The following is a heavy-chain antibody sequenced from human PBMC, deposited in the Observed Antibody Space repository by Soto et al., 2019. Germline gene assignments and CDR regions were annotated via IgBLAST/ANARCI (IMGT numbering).Heavy chain of an antibody. V-gene: IGHV4-38-2*02. Sequence: SETLSLTCFVSGYSISDGFYWGWIRQSPGKGLEWIGSVSHTGTTYYNPSFESRVILSLDTSKNEFSLKVTSVSAADTAVYFCTRGTGYGYSSFDPWGMGKLVTVSS. CDR1: GYSISDGFY. J-gene: IGHJ5*02. CDR2: VSHTGTT. D-gene: IGHD5-18*01. CDR3: TRGTGYGYSSFDP.